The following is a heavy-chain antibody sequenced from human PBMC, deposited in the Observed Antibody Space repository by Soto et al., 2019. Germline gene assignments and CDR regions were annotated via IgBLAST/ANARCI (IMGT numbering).Heavy chain of an antibody. CDR1: GFTFSSYD. CDR3: PKEYSGPFDI. J-gene: IGHJ3*02. V-gene: IGHV3-30*18. D-gene: IGHD1-26*01. Sequence: GGSLRLSCAASGFTFSSYDIHWVRQAPGKGLEWVAVISYDGSKKYYADSVKGQFTISRDNSKNTLYLQMNSLRAEDKAVYYCPKEYSGPFDIWGQGTMVTVSS. CDR2: ISYDGSKK.